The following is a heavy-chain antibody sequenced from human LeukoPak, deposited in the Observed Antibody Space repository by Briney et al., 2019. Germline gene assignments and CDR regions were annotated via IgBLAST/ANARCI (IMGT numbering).Heavy chain of an antibody. CDR1: GGSFSGYY. CDR2: INHSGST. D-gene: IGHD6-13*01. V-gene: IGHV4-34*01. J-gene: IGHJ4*02. Sequence: SETLSLTCAVYGGSFSGYYWSWIRQPPGKGLEWIGEINHSGSTNYNPSLKSRVTISVDTSKNQFSLKLSSVTAADTAVYYCARQSYSSWYGFDYWGQGTLVTVSS. CDR3: ARQSYSSWYGFDY.